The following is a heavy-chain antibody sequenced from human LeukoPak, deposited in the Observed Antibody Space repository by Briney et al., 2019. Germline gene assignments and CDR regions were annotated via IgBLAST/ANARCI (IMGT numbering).Heavy chain of an antibody. D-gene: IGHD6-19*01. CDR2: ISSSGSTI. CDR3: ARARRSSGWPLVDS. V-gene: IGHV3-11*01. J-gene: IGHJ4*02. Sequence: PGGSLSLSRAASGFTFSDYYISWIRQAPGKGLEWVSYISSSGSTIYYADSVKGRFTISRDNAKNSLYLQMNSLRAEDTAVYYCARARRSSGWPLVDSRVQATLVTVSS. CDR1: GFTFSDYY.